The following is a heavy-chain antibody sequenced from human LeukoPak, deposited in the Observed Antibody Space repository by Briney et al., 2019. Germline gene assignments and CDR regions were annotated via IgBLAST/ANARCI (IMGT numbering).Heavy chain of an antibody. Sequence: GGFLRLSCAASRFTFSSYGMHWVRQAPGKGLEWVAYIQYDGSNEQYADSVKGRFSISRDSSKNILYLQMNSLRAEDTAVYYCAKDRCSNGVGCYYYYMDVWGKGTTVTISS. CDR3: AKDRCSNGVGCYYYYMDV. V-gene: IGHV3-30*02. J-gene: IGHJ6*03. CDR2: IQYDGSNE. CDR1: RFTFSSYG. D-gene: IGHD2-8*01.